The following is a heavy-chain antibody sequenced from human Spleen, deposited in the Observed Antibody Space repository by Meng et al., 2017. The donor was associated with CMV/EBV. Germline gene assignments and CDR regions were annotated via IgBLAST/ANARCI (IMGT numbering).Heavy chain of an antibody. J-gene: IGHJ4*02. D-gene: IGHD2-21*01. CDR3: ARKWKRGGDCYDY. V-gene: IGHV3-7*01. CDR1: GFTFSRYW. Sequence: GESLKISCEASGFTFSRYWMSWVRQAPGKGLEWVANIKKDGSEEYYLESVKGRFTISRDNGKNSLYLQMNTLRAEDTAVYYCARKWKRGGDCYDYWGQGTLVTVSS. CDR2: IKKDGSEE.